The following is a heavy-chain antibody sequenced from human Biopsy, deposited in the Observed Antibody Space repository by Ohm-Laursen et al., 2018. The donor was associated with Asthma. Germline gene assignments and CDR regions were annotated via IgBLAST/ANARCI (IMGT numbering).Heavy chain of an antibody. J-gene: IGHJ4*02. Sequence: SVKVSCKVSGDTLTERSIHWVRQAPGKGLEWMGGFDIEDGEASYAQKFKGRVTLTEDPSTDTVYMEVSSLRSDDTAVYYCATDLWNLQKDYDYWGQDTLVTVSS. CDR3: ATDLWNLQKDYDY. CDR2: FDIEDGEA. D-gene: IGHD1-1*01. CDR1: GDTLTERS. V-gene: IGHV1-24*01.